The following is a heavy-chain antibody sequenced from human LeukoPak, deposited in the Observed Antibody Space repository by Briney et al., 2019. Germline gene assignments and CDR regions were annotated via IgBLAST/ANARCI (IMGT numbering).Heavy chain of an antibody. Sequence: SWVRQPPGKGLEWIGEIYHSGSTNYNPSLKSRVTISVDKSKNQFSLKLSSVTAADTAVYYCARDREMATMFDYWGQGTLVTVSS. V-gene: IGHV4-4*02. CDR2: IYHSGST. D-gene: IGHD5-24*01. J-gene: IGHJ4*02. CDR3: ARDREMATMFDY.